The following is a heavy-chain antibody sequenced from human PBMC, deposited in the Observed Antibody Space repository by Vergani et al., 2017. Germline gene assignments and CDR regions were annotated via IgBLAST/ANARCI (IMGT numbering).Heavy chain of an antibody. V-gene: IGHV3-23*01. CDR3: AKANPRNSGYDYLYYYHAMDV. CDR1: GFTFNHYA. J-gene: IGHJ6*02. CDR2: ISGSGGST. Sequence: EVQLLESGGDLVQPGGSLRLSCAASGFTFNHYAMNWVRQAPGQGLEWVSGISGSGGSTYYAGSVQGRFTISRDSSKNTLYLQMNSLSAGDTAVYYCAKANPRNSGYDYLYYYHAMDVWGQGTTVTFSS. D-gene: IGHD5-12*01.